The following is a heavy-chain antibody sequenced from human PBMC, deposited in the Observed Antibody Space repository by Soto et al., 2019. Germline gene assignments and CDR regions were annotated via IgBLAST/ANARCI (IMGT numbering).Heavy chain of an antibody. Sequence: ASVKVSCKASGYTFTGYYRHCVREAPGQGLEWMGWINPNSGGTNYAQKFQGRVTMTRDTSISTAYMELSRLRSDYTALYYCARDTGTIFGVFSMAYYGMDVGGQGTKGTVYS. CDR3: ARDTGTIFGVFSMAYYGMDV. D-gene: IGHD3-3*01. J-gene: IGHJ6*02. V-gene: IGHV1-2*02. CDR2: INPNSGGT. CDR1: GYTFTGYY.